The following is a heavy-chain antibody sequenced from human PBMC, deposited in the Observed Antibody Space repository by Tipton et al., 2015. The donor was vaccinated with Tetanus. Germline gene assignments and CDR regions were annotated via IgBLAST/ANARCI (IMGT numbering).Heavy chain of an antibody. CDR2: ISGSGGST. D-gene: IGHD3-3*01. V-gene: IGHV3-23*01. Sequence: SLRLSCAASGFTFSSYAMSWVRQAPGKGLEWVSAISGSGGSTYYADSVKGRFTISRDNSKNTLYLQMNSLRAEDTAVYYCVKDQSGYDGAMGSPLRFLEWLPPHAFDIWGQGTMVTVSS. CDR1: GFTFSSYA. J-gene: IGHJ3*02. CDR3: VKDQSGYDGAMGSPLRFLEWLPPHAFDI.